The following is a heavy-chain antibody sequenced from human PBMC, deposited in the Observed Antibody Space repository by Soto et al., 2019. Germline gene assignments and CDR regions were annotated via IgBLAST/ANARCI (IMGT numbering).Heavy chain of an antibody. Sequence: GGSLRFCCAASGVTFSSYWMSGVRQAPGKGLEWVANIKQDGSEKYYVDSVKGRFTISRDNAKNSLYLQMNSLRAEDTAVYYCARQKSGSGWYRGDAFDIWGQGTMVTVS. D-gene: IGHD6-19*01. CDR3: ARQKSGSGWYRGDAFDI. V-gene: IGHV3-7*01. CDR1: GVTFSSYW. CDR2: IKQDGSEK. J-gene: IGHJ3*02.